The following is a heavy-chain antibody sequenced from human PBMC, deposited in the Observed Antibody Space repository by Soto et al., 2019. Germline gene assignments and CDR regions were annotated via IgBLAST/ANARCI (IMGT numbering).Heavy chain of an antibody. V-gene: IGHV1-3*01. CDR3: ARSIVVVTAADY. J-gene: IGHJ4*02. CDR2: INAGNGNT. CDR1: GYTFTSYA. Sequence: QVQLVQSGAEVKKPGASVKVSCKASGYTFTSYAMHWVRQAPGQRLEWMGWINAGNGNTKYSQKFQGRVTITRDTSAITAYMELSSLRSEDTAVYSCARSIVVVTAADYWAQGTLVTVSS. D-gene: IGHD2-21*02.